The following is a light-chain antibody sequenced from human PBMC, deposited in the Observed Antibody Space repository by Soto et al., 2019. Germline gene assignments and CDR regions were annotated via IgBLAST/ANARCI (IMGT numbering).Light chain of an antibody. J-gene: IGKJ1*01. CDR2: DDS. CDR3: QQYNSFTWT. V-gene: IGKV1-5*01. Sequence: SQVTEAPATLFASVGGRVTITWRASQSISSWLAWYQQKPGKAPKLLIYDDSSLESGVPSRFSGSGSGTEFTLTISSLQPDDFATYYCQQYNSFTWTFGQGTKVDIK. CDR1: QSISSW.